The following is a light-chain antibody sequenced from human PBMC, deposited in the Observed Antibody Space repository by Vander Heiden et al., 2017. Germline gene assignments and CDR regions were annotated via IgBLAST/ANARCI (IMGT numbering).Light chain of an antibody. CDR2: DVS. J-gene: IGLJ1*01. CDR3: SSYTSSSTLYV. V-gene: IGLV2-14*01. CDR1: SSDVGGYNY. Sequence: QSALTRPASVSGSPGQSITISCTGTSSDVGGYNYVSWYQQHPGKVPKLMIYDVSKRPSGVSNRFSGSKSGNTASLTISGLQAEDEADYYCSSYTSSSTLYVFGTGTKVTVL.